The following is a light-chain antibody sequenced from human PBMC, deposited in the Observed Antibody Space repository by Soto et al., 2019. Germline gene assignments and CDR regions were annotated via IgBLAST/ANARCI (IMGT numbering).Light chain of an antibody. CDR2: GAS. V-gene: IGKV3-20*01. CDR1: QSVSSRY. J-gene: IGKJ1*01. Sequence: EIVLTQSPGTLSLSPWETATLSCRASQSVSSRYFAWYQQKPGQAPRLLIYGASTRATGIPARFSGSGSGTEFTLTISRLEPEDFAVYYCQQYGSSPRTFGQGTKVDIK. CDR3: QQYGSSPRT.